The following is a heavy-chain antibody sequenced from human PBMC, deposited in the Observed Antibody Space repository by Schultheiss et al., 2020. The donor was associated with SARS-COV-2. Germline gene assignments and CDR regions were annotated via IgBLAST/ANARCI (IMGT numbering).Heavy chain of an antibody. V-gene: IGHV3-66*02. J-gene: IGHJ5*02. CDR1: GFTLLGYA. CDR3: ARVQYSGSYNWFDP. Sequence: GGSLRLSCAVSGFTLLGYALSWVRQAPGKGLEWVSVIYRGGNTYYADSVKGRFTISRDTSKNTLYLQINSLRAEDTAVYYCARVQYSGSYNWFDPWGQGTLVTVSS. D-gene: IGHD1-26*01. CDR2: IYRGGNT.